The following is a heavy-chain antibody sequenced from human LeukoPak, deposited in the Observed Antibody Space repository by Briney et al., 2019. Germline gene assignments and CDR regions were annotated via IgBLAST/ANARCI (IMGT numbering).Heavy chain of an antibody. CDR2: IDGSGVNT. Sequence: GGSLRLSCAASGFTFSSYAMGWVRQAPGKGLEWVAVIDGSGVNTNYADSVKGRFTISRDNSANTLYLQMNSLRAEDTAVYYCAKGSGPNGQWLVPFDYWGPGTLVTASS. CDR1: GFTFSSYA. D-gene: IGHD6-19*01. CDR3: AKGSGPNGQWLVPFDY. J-gene: IGHJ4*02. V-gene: IGHV3-23*01.